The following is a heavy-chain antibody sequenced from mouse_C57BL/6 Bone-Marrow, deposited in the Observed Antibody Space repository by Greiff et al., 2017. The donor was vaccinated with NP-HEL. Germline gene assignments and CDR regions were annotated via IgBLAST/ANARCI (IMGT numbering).Heavy chain of an antibody. D-gene: IGHD2-4*01. Sequence: EVKLLESGPELVKPGASVKISCKASGYTFTDYYMNWVKQSHGKSLEWIGDINPNNGGTSYNQKFKGKATLTVDKSSSTAYMELRSLTSEDSAVYYCARPYYDYDGFAYWGQGTLVTVSA. CDR3: ARPYYDYDGFAY. J-gene: IGHJ3*01. CDR2: INPNNGGT. V-gene: IGHV1-26*01. CDR1: GYTFTDYY.